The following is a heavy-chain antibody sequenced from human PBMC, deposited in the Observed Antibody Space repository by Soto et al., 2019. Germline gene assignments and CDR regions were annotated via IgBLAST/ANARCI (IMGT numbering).Heavy chain of an antibody. D-gene: IGHD2-15*01. CDR1: GGSISSGGYY. CDR2: IYYSGST. CDR3: ARGSPVRRLPYYYYYGMDV. J-gene: IGHJ6*02. V-gene: IGHV4-31*03. Sequence: SETLSLTCTVSGGSISSGGYYWSWIRQHPGKGLEWIGYIYYSGSTYYNPSLKSRVTISVDTSKNQFSLKLSSVTAADTAVYYCARGSPVRRLPYYYYYGMDVWGQGTTVTVSS.